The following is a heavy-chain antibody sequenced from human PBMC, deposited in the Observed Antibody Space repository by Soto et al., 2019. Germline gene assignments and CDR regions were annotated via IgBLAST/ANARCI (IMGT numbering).Heavy chain of an antibody. CDR2: INPNSGGT. Sequence: ASVKVSCKESGYTITGNYMHWVRQAPGQRLEWMGWINPNSGGTNYAQKFQGWVTMTRDTSISTAYMELSRLRSDDTAVYYCARAGGYCISTSCYANWFEPWGQGTLVTSP. D-gene: IGHD2-2*01. J-gene: IGHJ5*02. CDR3: ARAGGYCISTSCYANWFEP. CDR1: GYTITGNY. V-gene: IGHV1-2*04.